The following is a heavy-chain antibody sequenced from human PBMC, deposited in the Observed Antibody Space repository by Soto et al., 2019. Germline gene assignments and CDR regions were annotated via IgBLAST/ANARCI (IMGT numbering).Heavy chain of an antibody. D-gene: IGHD2-15*01. V-gene: IGHV3-23*01. J-gene: IGHJ3*02. CDR2: ISGSGGST. CDR3: AKMGPPIYCSGGSCYGVGLSAFDI. CDR1: GFTFSSYA. Sequence: GGSLRLSCAASGFTFSSYAMSWVRQAPGKGLEWVSAISGSGGSTYYADSVKGRFTISRDNSKNTLYLQMNSLRAEDTAVYYCAKMGPPIYCSGGSCYGVGLSAFDIWGQGTMVTVSS.